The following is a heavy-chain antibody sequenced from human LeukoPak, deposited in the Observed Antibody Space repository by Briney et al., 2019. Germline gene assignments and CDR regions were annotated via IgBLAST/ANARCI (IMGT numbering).Heavy chain of an antibody. V-gene: IGHV4-59*01. CDR3: ARTPRVVVAARNGWFDP. Sequence: SETLSLTCTVSGGSISSYYWSWIRQPPGKGLEWIGYIYYSGSTNYNPSLKSRVTISIDTSKNQFSLKLSSVTAADTAVYYCARTPRVVVAARNGWFDPWGQGTLVTVSS. J-gene: IGHJ5*02. D-gene: IGHD2-15*01. CDR1: GGSISSYY. CDR2: IYYSGST.